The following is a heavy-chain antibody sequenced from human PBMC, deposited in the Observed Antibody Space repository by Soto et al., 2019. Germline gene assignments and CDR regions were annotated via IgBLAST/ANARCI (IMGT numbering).Heavy chain of an antibody. CDR1: EYTFTSYV. Sequence: ASVKVSCKASEYTFTSYVMHWVRQAPGQSLEWIGWINAGNGHTKYSQKFQDRVTITRDTSANTAYMELSRLRSEDTAVSYCARELQGLYYFDYWGQGALVTVSS. CDR3: ARELQGLYYFDY. D-gene: IGHD4-4*01. CDR2: INAGNGHT. J-gene: IGHJ4*02. V-gene: IGHV1-3*01.